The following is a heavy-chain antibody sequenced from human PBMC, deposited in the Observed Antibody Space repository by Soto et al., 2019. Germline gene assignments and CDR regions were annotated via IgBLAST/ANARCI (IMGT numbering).Heavy chain of an antibody. CDR2: ISSDGDTT. V-gene: IGHV3-64D*06. D-gene: IGHD3-9*01. CDR1: GFTFSEYS. J-gene: IGHJ5*02. CDR3: VKVSTFYDILTGYYSTNFFDP. Sequence: VGSLRLSCSASGFTFSEYSMHWVRQAPGKGLQYVSTISSDGDTTYYADSVKGRFTISRDNSKNTLYLQMNSLRPEDTAVYYCVKVSTFYDILTGYYSTNFFDPWGQGTLVTVSS.